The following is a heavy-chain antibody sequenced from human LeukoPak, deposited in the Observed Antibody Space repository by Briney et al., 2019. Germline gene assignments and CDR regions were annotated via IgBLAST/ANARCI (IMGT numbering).Heavy chain of an antibody. J-gene: IGHJ6*03. CDR1: GGSFSSGSYY. D-gene: IGHD1-14*01. V-gene: IGHV4-61*02. CDR2: IYTSGRT. CDR3: AREREYREGRYYYYYHMGG. Sequence: SQTLSLTCTVSGGSFSSGSYYWSWIRQPAGKGLEWIGRIYTSGRTNYNPSLKSRVTISVDTSKNQFSLKLNSVTAADTAVYYWAREREYREGRYYYYYHMGGWGRGTTVTVSS.